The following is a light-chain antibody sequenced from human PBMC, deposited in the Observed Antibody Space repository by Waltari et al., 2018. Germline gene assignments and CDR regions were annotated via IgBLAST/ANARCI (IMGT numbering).Light chain of an antibody. J-gene: IGLJ2*01. CDR2: YDS. V-gene: IGLV3-21*01. Sequence: SYVLPQPSSVSVAPGKTARITCGGSNIGSRTVHWHQQKPGQAPVLVFYYDSDRPSGIPERFSGSSSGTTVTLTISGVQAEDEADYYCLSADIGGTQGVFGGGTKLTVL. CDR3: LSADIGGTQGV. CDR1: NIGSRT.